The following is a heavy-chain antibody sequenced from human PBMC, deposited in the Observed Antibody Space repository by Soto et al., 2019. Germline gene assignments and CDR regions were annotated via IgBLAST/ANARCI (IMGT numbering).Heavy chain of an antibody. V-gene: IGHV4-59*02. CDR1: GGSVSSYY. CDR3: ARVRYSGYDYYYYYYMDV. Sequence: PSETLSLTCTVSGGSVSSYYWSWIRQPPGKGLEWIGYIYYSGSTNYNPSLKSRVTISVDTSKNQFSLKLSSVTAADTAVYYCARVRYSGYDYYYYYYMDVWGKGTTVTVSS. CDR2: IYYSGST. D-gene: IGHD5-12*01. J-gene: IGHJ6*03.